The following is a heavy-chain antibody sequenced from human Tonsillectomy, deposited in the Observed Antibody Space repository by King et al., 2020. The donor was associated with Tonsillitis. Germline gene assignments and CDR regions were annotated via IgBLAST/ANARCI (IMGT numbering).Heavy chain of an antibody. V-gene: IGHV1-18*01. CDR3: ARDQVAAATLSHLNWGSDP. CDR1: GYTFTNYG. D-gene: IGHD2-2*01. J-gene: IGHJ5*02. Sequence: QLVQSGAEVKKPGASVKVSCKASGYTFTNYGISWVRQAPGQGLEWMGWISPYNGNTNYAQKLQGRVTMTTDTSTSTAYMELRSLRSDDTAVYYCARDQVAAATLSHLNWGSDPWGQGTLVTVSS. CDR2: ISPYNGNT.